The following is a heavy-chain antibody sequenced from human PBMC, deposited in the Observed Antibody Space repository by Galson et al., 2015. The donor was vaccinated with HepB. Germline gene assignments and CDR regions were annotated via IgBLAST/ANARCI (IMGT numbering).Heavy chain of an antibody. D-gene: IGHD2-8*02. CDR3: TTDVYYSTYWSWLDP. Sequence: SLRLSCAASGFPFNNAWMTWVRQAPGRGLEWVGRIKSKTDGETTDYAAPVKGRFTISRDDSTNSLYLQMNSLKTEDTAVYYCTTDVYYSTYWSWLDPWGQGTLVTVSS. CDR2: IKSKTDGETT. V-gene: IGHV3-15*01. CDR1: GFPFNNAW. J-gene: IGHJ5*02.